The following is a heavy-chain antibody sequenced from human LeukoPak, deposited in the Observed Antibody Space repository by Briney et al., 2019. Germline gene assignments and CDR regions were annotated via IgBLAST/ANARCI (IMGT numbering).Heavy chain of an antibody. CDR2: INHSGST. D-gene: IGHD6-25*01. Sequence: SETLSLTCAVYGGSFSGYYWSWLRQPPGKGLEGIGEINHSGSTNYNPSLKRRVTISGDTSKNQFSLKLSSVTAADTAVYYCARGGAARDLASTFDYWGQGTLVTVSS. CDR3: ARGGAARDLASTFDY. J-gene: IGHJ4*02. V-gene: IGHV4-34*01. CDR1: GGSFSGYY.